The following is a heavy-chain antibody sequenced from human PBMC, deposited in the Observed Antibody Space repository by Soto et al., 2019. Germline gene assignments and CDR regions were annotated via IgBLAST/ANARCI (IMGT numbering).Heavy chain of an antibody. CDR2: IYSDGNT. Sequence: EVQLVESGGDLVQPGGSLRLSCAASGFTVSTSYMGWVRQAPGKGLEWVSSIYSDGNTYYADSVRGRLTIYTDNSKDTLYLQMNSLRVDDTAMYYCARHVGSYWYFDLWGRGTLVIVSS. D-gene: IGHD1-26*01. CDR3: ARHVGSYWYFDL. CDR1: GFTVSTSY. J-gene: IGHJ2*01. V-gene: IGHV3-66*04.